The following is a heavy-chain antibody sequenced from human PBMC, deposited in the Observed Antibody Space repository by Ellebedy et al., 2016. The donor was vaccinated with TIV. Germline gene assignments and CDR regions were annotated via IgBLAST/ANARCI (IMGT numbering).Heavy chain of an antibody. D-gene: IGHD6-19*01. V-gene: IGHV1-58*01. CDR2: IAVDDGDT. CDR3: AVSGWGGNWFDS. J-gene: IGHJ5*01. CDR1: GFPFTRSA. Sequence: AASVKVSCKASGFPFTRSAVQWVRQARGQRLEWIGWIAVDDGDTKYAQKFQQRVTITRDMSTSTAYMELSRLRSEDTAMYYYAVSGWGGNWFDSWGQGTLATVSS.